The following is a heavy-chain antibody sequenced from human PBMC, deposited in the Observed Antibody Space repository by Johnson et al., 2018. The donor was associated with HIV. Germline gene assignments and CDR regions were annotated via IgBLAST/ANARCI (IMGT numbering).Heavy chain of an antibody. J-gene: IGHJ3*01. CDR1: GFTFSNAW. D-gene: IGHD1-26*01. CDR3: AREGWELPRTGFDV. V-gene: IGHV3-7*01. CDR2: IKQDGSEK. Sequence: VQLVESGGGLVKPGGSLRLSCAASGFTFSNAWMSWVRQAPGKGLEWVANIKQDGSEKYYVDSVKGRFTISRDNSKNTLYLQMNSLRAEDTAVFYCAREGWELPRTGFDVWGLGTMVTVSS.